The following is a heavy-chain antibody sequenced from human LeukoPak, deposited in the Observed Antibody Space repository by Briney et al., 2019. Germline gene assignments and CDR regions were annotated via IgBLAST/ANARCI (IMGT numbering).Heavy chain of an antibody. V-gene: IGHV3-7*01. Sequence: PGGSLRLSCAASGFTFSSYWMSWVRQAPGKGLEWVANINQDGSEKYYVDSVKGRFTMSRDNAKNPLYLQMNSLRAEDTAVYYCARHRGYSYGYRDYWGQGTLVTVSS. J-gene: IGHJ4*02. CDR3: ARHRGYSYGYRDY. CDR2: INQDGSEK. D-gene: IGHD5-18*01. CDR1: GFTFSSYW.